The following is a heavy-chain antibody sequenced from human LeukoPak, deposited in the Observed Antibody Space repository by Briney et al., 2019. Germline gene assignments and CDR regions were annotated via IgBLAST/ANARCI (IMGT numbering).Heavy chain of an antibody. CDR1: GFTFSNYA. CDR2: ISGSGDTT. Sequence: GGSLRLSCAASGFTFSNYAVNWVRQAPGKGLQRVSAISGSGDTTFYADSVKGRFTISRDNSKSTVYLQMNSLRAEDTALYYCAKTVIDTTYYDYWGQGTRVTVSS. CDR3: AKTVIDTTYYDY. J-gene: IGHJ4*02. D-gene: IGHD3-16*02. V-gene: IGHV3-23*01.